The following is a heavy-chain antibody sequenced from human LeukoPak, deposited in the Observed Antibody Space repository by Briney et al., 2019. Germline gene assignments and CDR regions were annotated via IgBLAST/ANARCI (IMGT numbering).Heavy chain of an antibody. D-gene: IGHD3-10*01. J-gene: IGHJ4*02. CDR3: TRVSEGNQYGSGFYDY. CDR2: ISSSSDYM. CDR1: GFTFSSYA. V-gene: IGHV3-21*01. Sequence: GGSLRLSCSASGFTFSSYAMHWVRQAPGKGLEWVSSISSSSDYMYYADSLKGRVTISRDNTKNSLYLQMNSLRAEDTAVYYCTRVSEGNQYGSGFYDYWGQGTLVTVSS.